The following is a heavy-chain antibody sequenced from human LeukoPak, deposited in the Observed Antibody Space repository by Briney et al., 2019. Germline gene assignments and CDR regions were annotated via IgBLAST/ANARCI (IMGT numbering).Heavy chain of an antibody. CDR1: GFTFSSYW. J-gene: IGHJ4*02. V-gene: IGHV3-7*01. Sequence: GGSLRLSCAASGFTFSSYWMNWARQAPGKGLEWVANIKKDGGEKYYVDSVKGRFTISRDNAKNSLYLQMNSLRAEDTAVYYCARPRNEDWYESGLDYWGQGTLVTVSS. CDR3: ARPRNEDWYESGLDY. D-gene: IGHD1-1*01. CDR2: IKKDGGEK.